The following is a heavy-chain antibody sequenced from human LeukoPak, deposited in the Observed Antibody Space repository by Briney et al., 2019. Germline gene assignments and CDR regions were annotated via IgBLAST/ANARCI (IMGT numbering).Heavy chain of an antibody. J-gene: IGHJ4*02. CDR3: ARGGREAIEYVHYSSSWYRVFDY. CDR2: INHSGST. D-gene: IGHD6-13*01. CDR1: GGSISGYY. V-gene: IGHV4-34*01. Sequence: PSETLSLTCTVSGGSISGYYWSWIRQPPGKGLEWIGEINHSGSTNYNPSLKSRVTISVDTSKNQFSLKLSSVTAADTAVYYCARGGREAIEYVHYSSSWYRVFDYWGQGTLVTVSS.